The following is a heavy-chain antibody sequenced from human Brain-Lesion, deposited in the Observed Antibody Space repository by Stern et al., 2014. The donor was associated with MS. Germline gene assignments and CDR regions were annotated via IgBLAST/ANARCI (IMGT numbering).Heavy chain of an antibody. CDR3: AGEEDIRYCSGGSCTGNWFDP. Sequence: VQLEESGPGLVKPSETLSLTCTVAGGSVSSTSYAWAWIRQPPGKGLEWIGTIYYSGNPNYIPPLKSALTISLDSPKIQFSLQLSSGTAADTAVYYCAGEEDIRYCSGGSCTGNWFDPWGQGTLVTVSS. J-gene: IGHJ5*02. CDR2: IYYSGNP. D-gene: IGHD2-15*01. CDR1: GGSVSSTSYA. V-gene: IGHV4-39*01.